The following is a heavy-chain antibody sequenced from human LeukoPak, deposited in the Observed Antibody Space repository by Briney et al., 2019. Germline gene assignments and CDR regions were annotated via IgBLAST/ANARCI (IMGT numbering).Heavy chain of an antibody. J-gene: IGHJ4*02. V-gene: IGHV4-34*01. CDR3: ARPARLRYFDWSRTGYYFDY. D-gene: IGHD3-9*01. CDR2: INHSGST. Sequence: PSETLSPTCAVYGGSFSGYYWSWIRQPPGKGLEWIGEINHSGSTNYNPSLKSRVTISVDTSKNQFSLKLSSVTAADTAVYYCARPARLRYFDWSRTGYYFDYWGQGTLVTVSS. CDR1: GGSFSGYY.